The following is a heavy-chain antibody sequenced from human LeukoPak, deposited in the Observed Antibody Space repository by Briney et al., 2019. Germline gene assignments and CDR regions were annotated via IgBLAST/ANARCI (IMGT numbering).Heavy chain of an antibody. D-gene: IGHD3-10*01. CDR2: IYPNTGGI. V-gene: IGHV1-2*02. J-gene: IGHJ4*02. CDR1: GYTFTDYY. Sequence: ASVKVSCEASGYTFTDYYIHWVRQAPGQGLEWMGWIYPNTGGIQFAQKFQGRVTMTRDTSISTAYMELNGLRSDDTAVYYCARFDPPYYYGSGSYDAYWGQGTLVSVSS. CDR3: ARFDPPYYYGSGSYDAY.